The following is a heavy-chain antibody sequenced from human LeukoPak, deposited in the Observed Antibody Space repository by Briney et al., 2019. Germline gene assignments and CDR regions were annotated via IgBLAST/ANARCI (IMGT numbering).Heavy chain of an antibody. CDR1: GFTFSSYA. J-gene: IGHJ4*02. CDR3: ASSFSGWYPYYFDY. CDR2: FSGSGGST. D-gene: IGHD6-19*01. Sequence: GGSLRLSCAASGFTFSSYAMSWVRQAPGKGLEWVSTFSGSGGSTYYADPVKGRFTISRDNSKNTLYLQMNSLRAEDTAVYYCASSFSGWYPYYFDYWGQGTLVTVSS. V-gene: IGHV3-23*01.